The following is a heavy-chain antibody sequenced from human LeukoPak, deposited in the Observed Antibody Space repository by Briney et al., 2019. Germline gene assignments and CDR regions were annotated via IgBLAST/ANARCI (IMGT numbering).Heavy chain of an antibody. CDR2: IYSGGTT. CDR1: GFTFSSYA. Sequence: PGGSLRLSCAASGFTFSSYAMSWVRQAPGKGLEWVSIIYSGGTTYYADSVKGRFTISRDNSKNTLYLQMNSLRVDDTAIYYCARGGGNIVWYWGQGTLVTVSS. D-gene: IGHD5/OR15-5a*01. CDR3: ARGGGNIVWY. V-gene: IGHV3-66*01. J-gene: IGHJ4*02.